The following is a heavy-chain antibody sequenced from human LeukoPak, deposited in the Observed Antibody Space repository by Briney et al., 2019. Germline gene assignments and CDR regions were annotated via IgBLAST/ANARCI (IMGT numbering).Heavy chain of an antibody. CDR3: ARDGGRYSSSSFD. D-gene: IGHD6-6*01. CDR2: IIPILGIA. Sequence: SVKVSCKASGGTFSSYAISWVRQAPGQGLEWMGRIIPILGIANYAQKFQGRVTITADKSTSTAYMELSSLRSEDTAVYYCARDGGRYSSSSFDWGQGTLVTVSS. V-gene: IGHV1-69*04. J-gene: IGHJ4*02. CDR1: GGTFSSYA.